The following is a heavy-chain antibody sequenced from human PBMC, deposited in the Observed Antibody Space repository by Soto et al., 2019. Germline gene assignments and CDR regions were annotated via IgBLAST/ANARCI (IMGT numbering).Heavy chain of an antibody. J-gene: IGHJ4*02. CDR1: GFTFSSYV. CDR3: ARGGGFFAY. CDR2: ISISSSTR. V-gene: IGHV3-48*02. Sequence: EVQLVESGVGLVQPGGSLRLSCAASGFTFSSYVINWLRQAPGKGLEWVSYISISSSTRYYADSVRGRFTISRDNAKNSLYLQMNSLRDEDTAVYYCARGGGFFAYWGQGTLVTVSS. D-gene: IGHD3-10*01.